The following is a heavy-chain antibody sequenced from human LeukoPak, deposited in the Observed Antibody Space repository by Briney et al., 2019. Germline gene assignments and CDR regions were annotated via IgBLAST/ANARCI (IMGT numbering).Heavy chain of an antibody. V-gene: IGHV4-4*07. D-gene: IGHD1-26*01. J-gene: IGHJ2*01. Sequence: SETLPLTCSVSGASMGSYYWNWIRQPAGKELEWIGRIFTSGGTNYNPSFKSRVTMSLDTSKRQFSLGLDSVTAADTAVYFCAGQSRARGHFDPWGPGTLVTVSS. CDR2: IFTSGGT. CDR3: AGQSRARGHFDP. CDR1: GASMGSYY.